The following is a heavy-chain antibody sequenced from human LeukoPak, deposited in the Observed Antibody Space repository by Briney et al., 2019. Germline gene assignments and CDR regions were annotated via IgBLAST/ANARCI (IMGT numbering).Heavy chain of an antibody. CDR3: TQGGDAFDI. V-gene: IGHV3-49*04. D-gene: IGHD3-16*01. Sequence: GGSLRLSCTASGFTFGDYAMSWVRQAPGKELEWVGFIRSKAYGGTTEYAASVKGRFTISRDDSKSIAYLQMNSLKTEDTAVYYCTQGGDAFDIWGQGTMVTVSS. J-gene: IGHJ3*02. CDR1: GFTFGDYA. CDR2: IRSKAYGGTT.